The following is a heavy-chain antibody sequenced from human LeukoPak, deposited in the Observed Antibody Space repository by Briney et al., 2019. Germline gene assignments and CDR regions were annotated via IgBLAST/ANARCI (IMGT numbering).Heavy chain of an antibody. V-gene: IGHV3-66*01. CDR2: MHSGGDT. CDR1: GFTVSDNY. CDR3: ARDPGYSYGIDY. D-gene: IGHD5-18*01. J-gene: IGHJ4*02. Sequence: GGSLRLSCAASGFTVSDNYMSWVRQAPGKGLEWVSLMHSGGDTYYADSVKGRFTISRDISKNTLYLQMNSLRAEDTAVNYCARDPGYSYGIDYWGQGTLVTVSS.